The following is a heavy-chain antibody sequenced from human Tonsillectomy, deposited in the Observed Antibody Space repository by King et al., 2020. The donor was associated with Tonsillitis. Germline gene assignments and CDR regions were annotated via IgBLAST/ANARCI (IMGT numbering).Heavy chain of an antibody. CDR1: GFTFSNFA. Sequence: EVQLVESGGGLVQPGGSLRLSCAASGFTFSNFAMSWVRQAPGKGLEWVSAISGTTTNTYYADSVRGRFTISRDNSKNTLYLQLNSLRAADTAVYYCAKDGGGYQLLYPYYFDYWGQGTLVTVSS. D-gene: IGHD3-16*02. CDR2: ISGTTTNT. CDR3: AKDGGGYQLLYPYYFDY. J-gene: IGHJ4*02. V-gene: IGHV3-23*04.